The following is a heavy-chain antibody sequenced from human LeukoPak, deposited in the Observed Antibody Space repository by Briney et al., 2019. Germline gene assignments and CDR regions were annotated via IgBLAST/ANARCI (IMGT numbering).Heavy chain of an antibody. J-gene: IGHJ5*02. D-gene: IGHD6-19*01. CDR3: ARRVYSSGWYWFDP. V-gene: IGHV5-51*01. CDR1: GYSFNTYW. Sequence: GESLKISCEASGYSFNTYWIGWVRQMPVKGLEWMGIIYPDDSDTRYRPSFQGQVTISADKSISTAYLQWSSLKASDTAMYYCARRVYSSGWYWFDPWGQGTLVTVSS. CDR2: IYPDDSDT.